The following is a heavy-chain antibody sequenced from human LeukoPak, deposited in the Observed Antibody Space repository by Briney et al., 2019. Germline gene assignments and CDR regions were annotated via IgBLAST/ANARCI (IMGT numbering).Heavy chain of an antibody. CDR1: GGSISSSSYY. J-gene: IGHJ5*02. Sequence: ASETLSLTCTVSGGSISSSSYYWVRIRQPTGKGLEWIGSIYYSGNTYYNPSLKSRVTITADTSQSHFSLTLNSATATDPAVYYCARHPLQYSGSTVLFVPWGQGTLVTVSS. V-gene: IGHV4-39*01. CDR3: ARHPLQYSGSTVLFVP. CDR2: IYYSGNT. D-gene: IGHD5-12*01.